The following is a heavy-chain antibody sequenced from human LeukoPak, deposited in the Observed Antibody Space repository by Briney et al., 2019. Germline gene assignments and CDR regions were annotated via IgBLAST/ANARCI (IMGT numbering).Heavy chain of an antibody. CDR1: GGSINSGSYY. D-gene: IGHD3-10*01. CDR2: IYYSGST. V-gene: IGHV4-39*01. J-gene: IGHJ2*01. CDR3: LSFYYGAFDL. Sequence: SETLSLTCTVSGGSINSGSYYWGWISQPPGKGMEWVGSIYYSGSTYYNPSIKRRVTISVDTSNNQFSLNLSSVTAADTAVFARLSFYYGAFDLWGRGTLVTVSS.